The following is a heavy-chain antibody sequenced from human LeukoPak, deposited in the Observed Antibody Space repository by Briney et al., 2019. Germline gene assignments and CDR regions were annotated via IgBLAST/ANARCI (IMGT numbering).Heavy chain of an antibody. Sequence: ASVKVSCKASGYPFTDYFIHWVRQAPGQGLEGMGVINLSDGTTTYTQKFQGRVTMTRDTSTKTVYMKLTSLRTEDTAVCYFTREHPALFGVVTPIPYYMDVWGKGTTVTVSS. CDR2: INLSDGTT. D-gene: IGHD3-3*01. CDR3: TREHPALFGVVTPIPYYMDV. CDR1: GYPFTDYF. J-gene: IGHJ6*03. V-gene: IGHV1-46*01.